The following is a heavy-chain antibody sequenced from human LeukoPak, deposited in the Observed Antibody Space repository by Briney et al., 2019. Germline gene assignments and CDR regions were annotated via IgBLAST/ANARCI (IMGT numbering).Heavy chain of an antibody. Sequence: GGSLRLSCAASGFTFSSYAMSWVRQAPGKGLEWVSAISGSGGSTYHADSAKGRFTISRDNSKNTLYLQMNSLRAEDTAVYYCAKVDQLLPDYWGQGTLVTVSS. CDR1: GFTFSSYA. CDR2: ISGSGGST. V-gene: IGHV3-23*01. J-gene: IGHJ4*02. CDR3: AKVDQLLPDY. D-gene: IGHD2-2*01.